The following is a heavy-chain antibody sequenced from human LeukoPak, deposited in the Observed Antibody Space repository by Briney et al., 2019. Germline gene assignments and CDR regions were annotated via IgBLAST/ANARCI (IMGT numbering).Heavy chain of an antibody. CDR3: ARLDTHSHIFDI. J-gene: IGHJ3*02. CDR2: ISSSSGYI. Sequence: GGSLRLSCAASGFTFSSYSMNWVRQAPGKGLEWVSSISSSSGYIYYADSVKGRFTISRDNAKNSLYLQMNSLRAEDTAVYYCARLDTHSHIFDIWGQGTMVTVSS. CDR1: GFTFSSYS. V-gene: IGHV3-21*01. D-gene: IGHD5-18*01.